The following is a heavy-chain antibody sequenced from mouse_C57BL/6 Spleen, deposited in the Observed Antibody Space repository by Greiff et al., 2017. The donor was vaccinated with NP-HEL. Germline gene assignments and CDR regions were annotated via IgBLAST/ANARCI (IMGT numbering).Heavy chain of an antibody. Sequence: QVQLQQSGAELVRPGTSVKESCKASGYAFTNYLIEWVKQRPGQGLEWIGVINPGSGGTNYNEKFKGKATLTADKSSSTAYMQLSSLTSEDSAVYFCARSGYYGSYAMDYWGQGTSVTVSS. V-gene: IGHV1-54*01. CDR3: ARSGYYGSYAMDY. CDR1: GYAFTNYL. CDR2: INPGSGGT. J-gene: IGHJ4*01. D-gene: IGHD1-1*01.